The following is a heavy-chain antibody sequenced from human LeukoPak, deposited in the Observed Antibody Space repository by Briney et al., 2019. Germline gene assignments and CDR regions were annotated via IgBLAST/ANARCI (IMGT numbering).Heavy chain of an antibody. V-gene: IGHV1-69*04. CDR3: ARDRWPDYGDYVAPAYFDY. D-gene: IGHD4-17*01. CDR2: IIPILGIA. J-gene: IGHJ4*02. Sequence: VASVKVSCKASGGTFSSYAISWVRQAPGQGLEWMGRIIPILGIANYAQKFQGRVTITADKSTGTAYMELSSLRSEAAAVYYCARDRWPDYGDYVAPAYFDYWGQGTLVTVSS. CDR1: GGTFSSYA.